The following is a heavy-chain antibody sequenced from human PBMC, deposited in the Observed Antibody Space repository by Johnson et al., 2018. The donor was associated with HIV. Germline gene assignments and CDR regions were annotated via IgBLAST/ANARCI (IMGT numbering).Heavy chain of an antibody. CDR2: IKQGGREH. CDR1: GFTFRYAS. V-gene: IGHV3-7*03. D-gene: IGHD1-14*01. Sequence: VQLVESGGGLIQPGGALRLPCTAPGFTFRYASMSWVRQAPGKGLEWVATIKQGGREHNYVDSVKGRFTISRDNTKKPVYLQMESLRVEDTAMDYGARVSRHHNSDAFVICGQGTMVSVSS. CDR3: ARVSRHHNSDAFVI. J-gene: IGHJ3*02.